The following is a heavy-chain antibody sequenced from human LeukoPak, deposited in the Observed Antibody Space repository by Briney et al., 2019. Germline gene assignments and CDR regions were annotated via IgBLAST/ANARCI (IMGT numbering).Heavy chain of an antibody. D-gene: IGHD6-13*01. CDR1: GYSFTNYW. CDR3: ARRNEKLSSYSSSWSPGAYYFDY. Sequence: GESLKISCKGSGYSFTNYWSGGVRQMPGKGLDWMGIIYPGDSDTRYSPSFQGQVTISADKSISTAYLQWSSLKASDTAMYYCARRNEKLSSYSSSWSPGAYYFDYWGQGTLVTVSS. J-gene: IGHJ4*02. V-gene: IGHV5-51*01. CDR2: IYPGDSDT.